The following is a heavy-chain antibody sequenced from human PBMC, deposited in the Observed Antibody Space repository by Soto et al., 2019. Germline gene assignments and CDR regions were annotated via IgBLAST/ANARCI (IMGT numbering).Heavy chain of an antibody. CDR3: AREGPDWNYVCPPDY. D-gene: IGHD1-7*01. CDR2: ISYDGSNK. Sequence: PGGSLRLSCAASGFTFSSYAMHWVRQAPGKGLEWVAVISYDGSNKYYADSVKGRFTISRDNSKNTLYLQMNSLRAEDTAVYYCAREGPDWNYVCPPDYWGQGTLVTVSS. J-gene: IGHJ4*02. V-gene: IGHV3-30-3*01. CDR1: GFTFSSYA.